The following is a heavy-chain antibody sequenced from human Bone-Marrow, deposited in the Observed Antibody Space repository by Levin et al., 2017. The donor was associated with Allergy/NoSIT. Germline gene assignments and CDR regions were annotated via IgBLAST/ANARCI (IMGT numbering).Heavy chain of an antibody. V-gene: IGHV4-34*01. CDR1: GGSFSGYY. CDR3: ARSGATHDGDFDY. D-gene: IGHD1-26*01. CDR2: INHSGST. J-gene: IGHJ4*02. Sequence: PSETLSLTCAVYGGSFSGYYWSWIRQPPGKGLEWIGEINHSGSTNYNPSLKSRVTISVDTSKNQFSLKLSSVTAADTAVYYCARSGATHDGDFDYWGQGTLVTVSS.